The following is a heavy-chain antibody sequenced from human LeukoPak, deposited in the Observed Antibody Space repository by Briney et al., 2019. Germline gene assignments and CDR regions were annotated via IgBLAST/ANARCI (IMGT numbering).Heavy chain of an antibody. CDR1: GFTFSSYN. V-gene: IGHV3-21*06. CDR3: ARDQRDGYNHFDY. J-gene: IGHJ4*02. Sequence: GGSLRLSCVASGFTFSSYNMHWVRQAPGKGLEWVSTISSTTDNYNYYAGSVKGRFTISRDNARNSLYLQMNSLRAEDTAVYYCARDQRDGYNHFDYWGQGTLVTVSS. CDR2: ISSTTDNYN. D-gene: IGHD5-24*01.